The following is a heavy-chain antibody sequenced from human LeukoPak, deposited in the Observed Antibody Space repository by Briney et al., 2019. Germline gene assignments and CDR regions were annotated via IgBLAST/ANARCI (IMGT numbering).Heavy chain of an antibody. CDR3: ARQNRNGFDY. CDR1: GFPFSTYD. J-gene: IGHJ4*02. Sequence: GGSLRLSCAASGFPFSTYDFHWVRHTTGKSLEWVSATGTAGDTWYSGSVKGRFTISRENAKSSMYLQMNSLRVGDTAVYYCARQNRNGFDYWGQGTLVTVSS. D-gene: IGHD2-8*01. CDR2: TGTAGDT. V-gene: IGHV3-13*01.